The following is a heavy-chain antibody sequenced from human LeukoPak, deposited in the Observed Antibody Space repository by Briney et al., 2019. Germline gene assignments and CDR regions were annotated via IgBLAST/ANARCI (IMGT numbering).Heavy chain of an antibody. Sequence: SETLSLTCTVSGGSISSGGFYWSWIRQHPGKGLEWIGYIYYSGSTYYNPSLKSRVTISVDTSKNQYSLKLSSVTAADTAVYYCARSIAARRGGYFDYWGQGTLVTVSS. V-gene: IGHV4-31*03. CDR1: GGSISSGGFY. D-gene: IGHD6-6*01. CDR3: ARSIAARRGGYFDY. J-gene: IGHJ4*02. CDR2: IYYSGST.